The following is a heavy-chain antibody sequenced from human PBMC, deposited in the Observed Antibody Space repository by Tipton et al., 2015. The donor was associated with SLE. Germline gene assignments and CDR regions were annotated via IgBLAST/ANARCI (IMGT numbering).Heavy chain of an antibody. CDR3: ARAECSGGSCWWYFDL. J-gene: IGHJ2*01. V-gene: IGHV4-59*01. CDR1: GGSISSYD. D-gene: IGHD2-15*01. CDR2: IYYSGST. Sequence: TLSLTCTVSGGSISSYDWSWIRQPPGKGLEWIGYIYYSGSTNYNPSLKSRVTISVDTSKNQFSLKLSSVTAADTAVYYCARAECSGGSCWWYFDLWGRGTLVTVSS.